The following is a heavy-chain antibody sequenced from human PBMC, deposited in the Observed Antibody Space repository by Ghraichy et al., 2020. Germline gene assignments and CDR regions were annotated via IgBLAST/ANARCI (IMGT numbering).Heavy chain of an antibody. CDR1: GGSFSGYY. V-gene: IGHV4-34*01. Sequence: SETLSLTCAVYGGSFSGYYWSWIRQPPGKGLEWIGEINHSGSTNYNPSLKSRVTISVDTSKNQFSLKLSSVTAADTAVYYCARVSRYFDLWGRGTLVTVSS. CDR2: INHSGST. J-gene: IGHJ2*01. CDR3: ARVSRYFDL.